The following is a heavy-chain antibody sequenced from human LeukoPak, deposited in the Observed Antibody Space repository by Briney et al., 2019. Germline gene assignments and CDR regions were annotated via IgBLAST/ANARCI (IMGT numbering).Heavy chain of an antibody. J-gene: IGHJ4*02. CDR3: ARVGDSSGYSVLDS. CDR2: IYYSGSA. V-gene: IGHV4-59*01. CDR1: GGSISGYY. D-gene: IGHD3-22*01. Sequence: SETLSLTCTVSGGSISGYYWSWIRRPPGKGLEWIGHIYYSGSADYNASLKSQATMFVDTSKNEFSLTLRSVTAADTAVYYCARVGDSSGYSVLDSWGQGTLVTVSS.